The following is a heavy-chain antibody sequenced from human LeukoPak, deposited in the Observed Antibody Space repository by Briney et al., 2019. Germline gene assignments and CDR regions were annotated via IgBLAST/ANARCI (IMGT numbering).Heavy chain of an antibody. CDR3: ARVGYSYVINDWSRTGLGAYPTKYYYHMDV. CDR2: INHSGST. D-gene: IGHD5-18*01. J-gene: IGHJ6*03. V-gene: IGHV4-34*01. CDR1: GGSFSGYY. Sequence: PSETLSLTCAVYGGSFSGYYWSWLRQPPGKGLEWIWEINHSGSTNYNPSLKSRVTISGDTSKNQFSLKLSSVTAADTAVYFCARVGYSYVINDWSRTGLGAYPTKYYYHMDVWGKGTTVTVSS.